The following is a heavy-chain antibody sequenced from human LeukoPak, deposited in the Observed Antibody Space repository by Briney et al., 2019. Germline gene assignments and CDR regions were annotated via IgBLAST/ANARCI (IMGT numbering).Heavy chain of an antibody. CDR1: GGTFSSYA. D-gene: IGHD2-2*01. CDR3: ARVWSTSHNWFDP. CDR2: IIPIFGTA. V-gene: IGHV1-69*13. J-gene: IGHJ5*02. Sequence: ASVKVSCKASGGTFSSYAISWVRQAPGQGLQWMGGIIPIFGTANYAQKFQGRVTITADESTSTAYMELSSLRSEDTAVYYCARVWSTSHNWFDPWGQGTLVTVSS.